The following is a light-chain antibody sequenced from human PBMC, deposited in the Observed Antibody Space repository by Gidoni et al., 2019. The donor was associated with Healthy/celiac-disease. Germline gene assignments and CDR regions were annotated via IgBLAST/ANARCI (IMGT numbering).Light chain of an antibody. J-gene: IGLJ2*01. CDR3: QSYDSSLSGL. CDR1: SSNIGAGYD. V-gene: IGLV1-40*01. CDR2: ANS. Sequence: HSVLTQPPSLSGAPGHRVTISCTGSSSNIGAGYDVHWYQQLPGTAPKLLIYANSNRPSGVPDRFSGSKSGTSASLAITGLQAEDEADYYCQSYDSSLSGLFGGGTKLTVL.